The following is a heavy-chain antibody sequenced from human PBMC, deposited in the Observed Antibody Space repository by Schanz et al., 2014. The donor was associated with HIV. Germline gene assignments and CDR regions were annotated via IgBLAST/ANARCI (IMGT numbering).Heavy chain of an antibody. Sequence: QEQVVESGGGVVQPGRSLRLACAASGFTFSSYAMHWVRQAPGTGLEWVAVIWYDATNEYYADSVKGRFTISRDNSKNTLYLQMNSLRVEDTAVYYCAKDGSLDYDNSGYYATWGQGTLVTVSS. J-gene: IGHJ4*02. D-gene: IGHD3-22*01. V-gene: IGHV3-33*06. CDR1: GFTFSSYA. CDR3: AKDGSLDYDNSGYYAT. CDR2: IWYDATNE.